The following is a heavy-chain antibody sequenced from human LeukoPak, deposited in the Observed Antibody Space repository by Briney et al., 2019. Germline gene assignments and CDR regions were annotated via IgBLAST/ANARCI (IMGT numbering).Heavy chain of an antibody. J-gene: IGHJ6*02. Sequence: GRSLRLSCAASGFTFSSYGMHWVRQAPGKGLEWVAVIWYDGSNKYYADSVKGRFTISRDNPKNTLYLQMNSLRAEDTAVYYCARDYSYGHDGGMDVWGQGTTVTVSS. D-gene: IGHD5-18*01. V-gene: IGHV3-33*01. CDR3: ARDYSYGHDGGMDV. CDR1: GFTFSSYG. CDR2: IWYDGSNK.